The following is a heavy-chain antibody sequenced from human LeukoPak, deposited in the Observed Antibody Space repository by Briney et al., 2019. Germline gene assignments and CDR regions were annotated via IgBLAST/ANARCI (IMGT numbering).Heavy chain of an antibody. CDR3: ARSLYYYDRSGSSPLDC. CDR1: GGTFSSYA. Sequence: ASVKVSCKASGGTFSSYAISWVRQAPGQGLEWMGGIIPIFGTANYAQKFQGRVTITADESTSTAYMELSSLRSEDTAVYYCARSLYYYDRSGSSPLDCWGQGTLVSVSS. V-gene: IGHV1-69*13. D-gene: IGHD3-22*01. CDR2: IIPIFGTA. J-gene: IGHJ4*02.